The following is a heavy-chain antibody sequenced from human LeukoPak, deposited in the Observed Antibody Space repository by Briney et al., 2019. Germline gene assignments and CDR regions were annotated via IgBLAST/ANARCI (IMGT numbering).Heavy chain of an antibody. D-gene: IGHD3-3*01. Sequence: NPGGSLRLSCAASGFTFSSYSMNWVRQAPGKGLEWVSSISSGSRFMYYADSLKGRFTISRDNSKNTLYLQMNSLRAEDTAIYYCARDERLLSFLKWGQGTLVTVSS. CDR2: ISSGSRFM. J-gene: IGHJ4*02. CDR1: GFTFSSYS. CDR3: ARDERLLSFLK. V-gene: IGHV3-21*04.